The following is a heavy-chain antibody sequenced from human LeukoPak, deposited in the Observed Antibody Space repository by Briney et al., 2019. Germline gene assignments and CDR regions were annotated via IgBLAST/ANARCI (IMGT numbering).Heavy chain of an antibody. D-gene: IGHD3-10*01. CDR1: GFTFSSYA. Sequence: GGSLRLSCVASGFTFSSYAMSWVRQAPGKGLEWVSAISGSGGSTFYADSVKGRFTISRDDSKNTLYLQMNSLRAEDTAVYYCAKESPYGGETYWGQGTLVTVSS. J-gene: IGHJ4*02. CDR2: ISGSGGST. CDR3: AKESPYGGETY. V-gene: IGHV3-23*01.